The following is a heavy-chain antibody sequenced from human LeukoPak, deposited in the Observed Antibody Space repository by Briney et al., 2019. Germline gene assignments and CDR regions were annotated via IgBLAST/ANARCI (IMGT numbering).Heavy chain of an antibody. CDR2: MNPNSGNK. Sequence: ASVKVSCKASGYTFTSYDINWVRQATGQGLEWMGWMNPNSGNKGHAQKFQGRVTMTRNTSISTAYMELSSLRSEDTAVYYCARFVGQLALYYYYYMDVWGKGTTVTVSS. V-gene: IGHV1-8*01. J-gene: IGHJ6*03. CDR3: ARFVGQLALYYYYYMDV. CDR1: GYTFTSYD. D-gene: IGHD6-6*01.